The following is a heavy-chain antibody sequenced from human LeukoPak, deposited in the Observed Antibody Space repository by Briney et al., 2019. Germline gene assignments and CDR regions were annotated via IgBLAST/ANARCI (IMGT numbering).Heavy chain of an antibody. CDR3: ARDSTGD. J-gene: IGHJ4*02. CDR1: GFTFSSYA. V-gene: IGHV3-30-3*01. CDR2: ISYDGSNK. D-gene: IGHD1-14*01. Sequence: GGSLRLSCAASGFTFSSYAMHWVRQAPGKGLEWVAVISYDGSNKYYADSVKGRFTITRDNSKNTLYLQMNSLRAEDTAVYYCARDSTGDWGQATLVTVSS.